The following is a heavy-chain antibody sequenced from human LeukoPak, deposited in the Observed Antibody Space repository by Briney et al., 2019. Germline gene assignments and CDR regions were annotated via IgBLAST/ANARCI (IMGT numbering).Heavy chain of an antibody. CDR2: ISAYNGNT. CDR1: GGTFSSYA. V-gene: IGHV1-18*01. CDR3: ARDEPGFGELLVH. Sequence: ASVKVSCKASGGTFSSYAISWVRQAPGQGLEWMGWISAYNGNTNYAQKLQGRVTMTTDTSTSTAYMELRSLRSDDTAVYYCARDEPGFGELLVHWGEGSLVTVSS. D-gene: IGHD3-10*01. J-gene: IGHJ4*02.